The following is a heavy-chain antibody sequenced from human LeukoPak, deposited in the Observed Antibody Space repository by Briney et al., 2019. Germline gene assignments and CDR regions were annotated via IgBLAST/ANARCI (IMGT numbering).Heavy chain of an antibody. CDR3: ARVPMSSGYYYPNYYYYGMDV. Sequence: GASVKVSCKASGGTFSSYAISWVRQAPGQGLEWMGGIIPIFGTANYAQKFQGRVTITADESTSTAYMELSILRSEDTAVYYCARVPMSSGYYYPNYYYYGMDVWGQGTTVTVSS. V-gene: IGHV1-69*01. CDR1: GGTFSSYA. J-gene: IGHJ6*02. CDR2: IIPIFGTA. D-gene: IGHD3-22*01.